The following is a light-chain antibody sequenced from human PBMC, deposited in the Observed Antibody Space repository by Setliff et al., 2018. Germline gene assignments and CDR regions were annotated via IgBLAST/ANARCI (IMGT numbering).Light chain of an antibody. CDR2: DVS. CDR3: SSYTSSSIFYV. V-gene: IGLV2-14*03. CDR1: SSDVGGYNS. Sequence: ALTRPASVSGSPGQSITISCTGTSSDVGGYNSVSWYQQHPGKAPKLMIYDVSNRPSGVSNRFSGSKSGNTASLTISGLQAEDEADYYCSSYTSSSIFYVFGTGTKVT. J-gene: IGLJ1*01.